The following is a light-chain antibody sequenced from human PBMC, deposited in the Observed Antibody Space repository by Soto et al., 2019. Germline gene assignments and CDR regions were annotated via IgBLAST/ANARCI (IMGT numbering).Light chain of an antibody. V-gene: IGLV8-61*01. CDR3: VLYMSSGSWV. CDR2: STN. J-gene: IGLJ3*02. Sequence: QTVVTQEPSFSVSPGGTVTLTCGLSSGSVSTSYYPSWYQQTPGQAPRTLIYSTNTRSSGVPDRFSGSILGNKAALTITRAQADDESDYYCVLYMSSGSWVFGGGTKLTVL. CDR1: SGSVSTSYY.